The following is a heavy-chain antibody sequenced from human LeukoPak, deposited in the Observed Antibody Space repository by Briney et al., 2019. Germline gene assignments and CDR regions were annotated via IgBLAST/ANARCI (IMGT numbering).Heavy chain of an antibody. Sequence: PSETLSLTCAVYGGSFSGYYWSWIRQPPGKGLEWIGEINHSGSTNYNPSLKSRVTISVDTSKNQFSLKLSSVTAADTAVYYCARDYIVVVVAATSGFDPWGQGTLVTVSS. J-gene: IGHJ5*02. V-gene: IGHV4-34*01. CDR1: GGSFSGYY. CDR2: INHSGST. CDR3: ARDYIVVVVAATSGFDP. D-gene: IGHD2-15*01.